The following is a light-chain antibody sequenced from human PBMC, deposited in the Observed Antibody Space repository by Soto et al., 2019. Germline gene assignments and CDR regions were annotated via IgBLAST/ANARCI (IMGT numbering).Light chain of an antibody. V-gene: IGKV1-6*01. CDR2: GAS. CDR1: QNIRTE. J-gene: IGKJ2*01. Sequence: IEMTQSPSSLSASVGDRVTITCRTSQNIRTELGWYQQRPGKAPNLLIYGASTLQTGVPSRFSGSGSGTDFFLTISSLQPEDVATYFCLQDYNYPRTFGQGTKLQIK. CDR3: LQDYNYPRT.